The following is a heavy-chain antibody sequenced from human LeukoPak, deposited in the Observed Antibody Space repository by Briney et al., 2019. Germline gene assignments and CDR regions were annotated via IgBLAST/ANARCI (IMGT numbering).Heavy chain of an antibody. J-gene: IGHJ4*02. Sequence: GGSLRLSCAASGFTFSSYSMNWVRQAPGKGLEWVSSISSSSSYIYYADSVKGRSTISRDNAKNSLYLQMNSLRAEDTAVYYCARVSGYCSSTSCFDYWGQGTLVTVSS. CDR2: ISSSSSYI. CDR1: GFTFSSYS. CDR3: ARVSGYCSSTSCFDY. D-gene: IGHD2-2*01. V-gene: IGHV3-21*01.